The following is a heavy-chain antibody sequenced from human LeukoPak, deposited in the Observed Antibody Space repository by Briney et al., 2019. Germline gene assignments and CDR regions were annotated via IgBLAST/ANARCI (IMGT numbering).Heavy chain of an antibody. CDR3: ARDLWFGESYFDY. CDR2: ISSSSSYI. D-gene: IGHD3-10*01. CDR1: GFTFSSYS. J-gene: IGHJ4*02. V-gene: IGHV3-21*01. Sequence: GGSLRLSCAASGFTFSSYSMNWVRQAPGKGLEWVSSISSSSSYIYYADSVKGRFTISRDNAKNSLYLQMNSLRAEDTAVYYCARDLWFGESYFDYWGQGILVTVSS.